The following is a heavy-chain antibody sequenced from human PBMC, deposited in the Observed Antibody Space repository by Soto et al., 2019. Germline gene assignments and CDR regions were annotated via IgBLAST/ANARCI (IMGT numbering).Heavy chain of an antibody. V-gene: IGHV3-21*01. CDR2: ISSRSVYK. CDR3: ARDEDCDSLSCSSFDAFEI. J-gene: IGHJ3*02. CDR1: GFTFGTYS. D-gene: IGHD3-22*01. Sequence: PGGSLRLSCAASGFTFGTYSMDWVRQAPGKGLEWVSSISSRSVYKYYADSVKGRFTISRDNTKKLVYLEMTSLRAEDTAVYYWARDEDCDSLSCSSFDAFEIWGQGTMVTVSS.